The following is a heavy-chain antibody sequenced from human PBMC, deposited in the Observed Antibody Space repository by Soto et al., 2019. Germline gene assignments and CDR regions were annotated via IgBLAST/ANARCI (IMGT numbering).Heavy chain of an antibody. CDR2: IWYDGSNK. D-gene: IGHD2-15*01. CDR3: ARVACTGGNCRPYFYYGMDV. J-gene: IGHJ6*02. Sequence: PGGSLRLSCAASGFTFNTYGMNWVRQAPGKGPEWVSGIWYDGSNKYYADSVKGRFTVSRDNSKNMMYLQMNSLRAEDTAVYYCARVACTGGNCRPYFYYGMDVWGQGSTVTVSS. CDR1: GFTFNTYG. V-gene: IGHV3-33*01.